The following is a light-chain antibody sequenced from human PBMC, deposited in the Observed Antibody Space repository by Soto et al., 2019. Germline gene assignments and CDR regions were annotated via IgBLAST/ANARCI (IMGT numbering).Light chain of an antibody. CDR2: GAS. J-gene: IGKJ1*01. Sequence: EIVLTQSPGTLSLSPGERATLSCRASPSVSSSYLAWFQQKVGQAPRLLIFGASSRATGIPDRFSGSGSGTDFTLTISRLQPEDFAVYYCQQYGSSPCTFGQGTKVEMK. CDR3: QQYGSSPCT. V-gene: IGKV3-20*01. CDR1: PSVSSSY.